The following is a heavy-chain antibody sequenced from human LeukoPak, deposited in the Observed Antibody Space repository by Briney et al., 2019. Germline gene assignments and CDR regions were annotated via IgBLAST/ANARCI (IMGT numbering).Heavy chain of an antibody. CDR1: GFTFSSHW. D-gene: IGHD6-13*01. J-gene: IGHJ4*02. CDR3: ARDLGHSSSWYIY. CDR2: IKQDGSEK. Sequence: GGSLRLSCAASGFTFSSHWMSWVRQAPGKGLEWVANIKQDGSEKYYVDSVKGRFTTSRDNAKNSLYLQMNSLRAEDTAVYYCARDLGHSSSWYIYWGQGTLVTVSS. V-gene: IGHV3-7*01.